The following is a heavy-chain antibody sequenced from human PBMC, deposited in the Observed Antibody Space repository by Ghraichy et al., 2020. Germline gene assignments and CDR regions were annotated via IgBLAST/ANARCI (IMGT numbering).Heavy chain of an antibody. CDR1: GFIFTSYS. V-gene: IGHV3-21*01. Sequence: GGSLRLSCAASGFIFTSYSLNWVRQAPGKGLEWVSSISSSSIYIYYAESVQGRFTISRDNARNSLYLQMSSLRAEDTAVYYCASSTTSYRSSVLNAFDTWAPGTMVTVSA. D-gene: IGHD2-2*01. J-gene: IGHJ3*02. CDR2: ISSSSIYI. CDR3: ASSTTSYRSSVLNAFDT.